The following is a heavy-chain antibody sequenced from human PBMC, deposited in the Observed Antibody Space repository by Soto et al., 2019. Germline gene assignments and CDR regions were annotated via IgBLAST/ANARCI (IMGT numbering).Heavy chain of an antibody. CDR1: RFTVSRKY. Sequence: EVQLVESGGGLVQPGGSLRLSCAASRFTVSRKYMSWVRQAPGKGLEWVAVIHSGGSTYYADFVKGRFTISRDNSKNTLYLQMTNLRAEDTAVYYCALFATDYYNGMDVWGQGTTVTVSS. J-gene: IGHJ6*02. CDR2: IHSGGST. CDR3: ALFATDYYNGMDV. D-gene: IGHD4-17*01. V-gene: IGHV3-66*01.